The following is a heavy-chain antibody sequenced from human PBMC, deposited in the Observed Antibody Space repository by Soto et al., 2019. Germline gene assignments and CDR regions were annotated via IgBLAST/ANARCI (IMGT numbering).Heavy chain of an antibody. CDR1: GFTFSNYG. Sequence: LRLSCAASGFTFSNYGMHWVRQAPGKGLEWVAVIWYDGNNKYYADSVKGRFTISRDNSNNTLYVQMTSLRTEDTAVYYCARGLHSLFDYWGQGTLVTVSS. CDR3: ARGLHSLFDY. CDR2: IWYDGNNK. J-gene: IGHJ4*02. D-gene: IGHD2-15*01. V-gene: IGHV3-33*01.